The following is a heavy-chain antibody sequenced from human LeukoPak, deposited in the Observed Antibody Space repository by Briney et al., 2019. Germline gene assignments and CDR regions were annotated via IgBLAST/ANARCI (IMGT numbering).Heavy chain of an antibody. CDR3: AGVIWSGYNAYMDV. D-gene: IGHD3-3*01. V-gene: IGHV1-18*01. J-gene: IGHJ6*03. Sequence: GASVKVSCKASGYTFDSYGISWVRQAPGQGLEWMGGISGLNGATNYAQKMQGRVTMTTDASTTTADMELRNLTSDDTAVYYCAGVIWSGYNAYMDVWGEGTPVSVSS. CDR1: GYTFDSYG. CDR2: ISGLNGAT.